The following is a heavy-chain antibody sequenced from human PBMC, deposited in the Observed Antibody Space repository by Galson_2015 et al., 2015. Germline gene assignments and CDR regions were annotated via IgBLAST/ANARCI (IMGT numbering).Heavy chain of an antibody. V-gene: IGHV3-48*02. CDR1: GFTFSGYS. CDR2: ISSSSGTV. Sequence: SLRLSCAASGFTFSGYSMNWVRQAPGKGLEWVSYISSSSGTVSYTDSVKGRFTISRDNAKNSLYLQMHSLRDEDTAVYYCARATPTDFWGQGTLVTVSS. J-gene: IGHJ4*02. CDR3: ARATPTDF.